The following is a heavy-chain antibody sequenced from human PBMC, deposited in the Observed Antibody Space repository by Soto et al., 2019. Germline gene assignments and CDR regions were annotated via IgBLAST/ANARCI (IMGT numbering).Heavy chain of an antibody. V-gene: IGHV1-69*01. D-gene: IGHD3-22*01. CDR2: IIPIFGTA. CDR3: ARDGSGYRSRASPMDV. J-gene: IGHJ6*02. Sequence: QVQLVQSGAEVKKPGSSVKVSCKASGDTFSSYAISWVRQAPGHGLEWMGGIIPIFGTANYAQKFQGRVTITADESTSTDYMELSSLRSEDTAVYYCARDGSGYRSRASPMDVWGQGTTVTVSS. CDR1: GDTFSSYA.